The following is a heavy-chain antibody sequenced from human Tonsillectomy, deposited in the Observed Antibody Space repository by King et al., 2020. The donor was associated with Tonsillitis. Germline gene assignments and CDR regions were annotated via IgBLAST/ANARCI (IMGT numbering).Heavy chain of an antibody. CDR1: GGTFSSYA. Sequence: QLVQSGAEVKKPGSSVKVSCKASGGTFSSYAISWVRQAPGQGLEWMGRSIPILDIANYAQKFQGRVTITADKSTSTAYMELSSLRSEDTAVYFCARDYYDSSGYYYVGDYWGKGTLVTVSS. V-gene: IGHV1-69*04. CDR2: SIPILDIA. D-gene: IGHD3-22*01. J-gene: IGHJ4*02. CDR3: ARDYYDSSGYYYVGDY.